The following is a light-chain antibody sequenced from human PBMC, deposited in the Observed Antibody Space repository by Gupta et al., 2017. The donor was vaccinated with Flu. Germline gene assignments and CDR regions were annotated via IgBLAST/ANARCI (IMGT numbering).Light chain of an antibody. Sequence: PSTLSASVGDRVTITCRASQSVNSWLAWYHQKPGKAPKLLIYKASSLESGVPSRFSGSGSGTEFTLTINSLQPDDFATYYCQQDSSYPYTFGQGTKLEIK. V-gene: IGKV1-5*03. CDR2: KAS. CDR1: QSVNSW. CDR3: QQDSSYPYT. J-gene: IGKJ2*01.